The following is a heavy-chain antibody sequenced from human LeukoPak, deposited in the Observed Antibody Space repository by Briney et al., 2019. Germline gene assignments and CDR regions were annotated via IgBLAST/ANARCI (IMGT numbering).Heavy chain of an antibody. D-gene: IGHD6-13*01. V-gene: IGHV4-38-2*01. CDR2: IYHSGST. Sequence: PSETLSLTCAVSGYSISSGYYWGWIRQPPGKGLEWIGSIYHSGSTYYNPSLKSRVTISVDTSKNQFSLKLSSVTAADTAVYYCAGGNHDSSSWYTWGQGTLVTVSS. CDR3: AGGNHDSSSWYT. J-gene: IGHJ5*02. CDR1: GYSISSGYY.